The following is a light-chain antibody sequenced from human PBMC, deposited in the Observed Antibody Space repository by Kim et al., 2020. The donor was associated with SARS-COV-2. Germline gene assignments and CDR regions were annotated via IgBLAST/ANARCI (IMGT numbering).Light chain of an antibody. CDR2: AAS. V-gene: IGKV1-39*01. Sequence: DIQMTQSPSSLSASVGDRVTITCRASQSISSYLNWYQQKPGKAPKLLIYAASSLRSGVPSRFSGSGSGTDFTLTISSLQPEDFATYYCQQSYSTAHTFGQGTKLEI. CDR1: QSISSY. J-gene: IGKJ2*01. CDR3: QQSYSTAHT.